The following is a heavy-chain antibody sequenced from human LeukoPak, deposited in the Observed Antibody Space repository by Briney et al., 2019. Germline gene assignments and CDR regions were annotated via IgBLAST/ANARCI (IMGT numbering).Heavy chain of an antibody. J-gene: IGHJ4*02. CDR2: ISGSGGST. CDR1: GFTFSSYA. Sequence: GGSLRLSCAASGFTFSSYAMSWVRQAPGKGLERVSAISGSGGSTYYADSVKGRFTISRDNSKNTLYLQMNSLRAEDTAVYYCAIVIGSGWSHDYWGQGTLVTVSS. CDR3: AIVIGSGWSHDY. V-gene: IGHV3-23*01. D-gene: IGHD6-19*01.